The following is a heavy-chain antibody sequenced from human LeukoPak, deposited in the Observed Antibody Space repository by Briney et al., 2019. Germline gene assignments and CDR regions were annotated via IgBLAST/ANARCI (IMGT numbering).Heavy chain of an antibody. CDR1: GDSISSYY. CDR2: ISYSGST. Sequence: SETLSLTCTVSGDSISSYYWTWIRQPPGKGLEWIGHISYSGSTNYDPSLKSRVTISVDTSKSQFSLKLSSVTAADTAVYYCARALAPYGDYAFDYWGQGTLVTVSS. D-gene: IGHD4-17*01. CDR3: ARALAPYGDYAFDY. V-gene: IGHV4-59*01. J-gene: IGHJ4*02.